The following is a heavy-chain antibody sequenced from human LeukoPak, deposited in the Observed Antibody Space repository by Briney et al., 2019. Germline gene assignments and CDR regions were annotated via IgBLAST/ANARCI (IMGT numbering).Heavy chain of an antibody. J-gene: IGHJ4*02. CDR1: GYTFTGYY. CDR2: INPNSGGT. V-gene: IGHV1-2*02. D-gene: IGHD2-2*01. Sequence: VASVKVSCKASGYTFTGYYMHWVRQAPGQGLEWMGWINPNSGGTNYAQKFQGRVTMTRDTSISTAYMELSRLRSDDTAVYYCARDLIVVPAAMGPLVDYWGQGTLVTVSS. CDR3: ARDLIVVPAAMGPLVDY.